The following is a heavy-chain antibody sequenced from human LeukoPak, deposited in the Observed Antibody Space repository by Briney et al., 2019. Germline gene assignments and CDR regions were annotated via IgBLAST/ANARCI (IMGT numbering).Heavy chain of an antibody. J-gene: IGHJ5*02. CDR1: GGSFSGYY. CDR2: INHSGST. D-gene: IGHD6-13*01. CDR3: ARGGLNLGTLGSWYFSNHPDLDP. Sequence: SETLSLTCAVYGGSFSGYYWSWIRQPPGKGLEWIGEINHSGSTNYNPSLKSRVTISVDTSKNQFSLTLSSVTAADTAVYYCARGGLNLGTLGSWYFSNHPDLDPWGQGTLVTVSS. V-gene: IGHV4-34*01.